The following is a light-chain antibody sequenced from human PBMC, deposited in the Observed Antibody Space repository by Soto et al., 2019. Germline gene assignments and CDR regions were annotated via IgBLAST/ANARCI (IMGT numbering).Light chain of an antibody. V-gene: IGLV2-14*01. CDR1: RSDVGDYNY. J-gene: IGLJ1*01. CDR2: EVS. Sequence: QSVLTQPAAVSGSPGQSITISCTGTRSDVGDYNYVSWYQQHPGRVPKLLIYEVSDRPSGVSNRFSGSKSGNTASLTISGLQAEDEAHYYCSSYTGTYTYVFGNGTKVTVL. CDR3: SSYTGTYTYV.